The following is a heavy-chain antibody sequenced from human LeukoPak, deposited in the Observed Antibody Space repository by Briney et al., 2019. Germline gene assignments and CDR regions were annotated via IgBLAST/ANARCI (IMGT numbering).Heavy chain of an antibody. CDR2: ISAYNGNT. CDR3: ARDQDYDTNNYSYYGGTDY. J-gene: IGHJ4*02. CDR1: GYNFINYG. D-gene: IGHD3-22*01. Sequence: GASVKVSCKASGYNFINYGITWVRQAPGQGLEWMGWISAYNGNTNYAQKFQGRVTMTTDTSSSTAYMELRSLRSDDTAVYYCARDQDYDTNNYSYYGGTDYWGQGTLVTVSS. V-gene: IGHV1-18*01.